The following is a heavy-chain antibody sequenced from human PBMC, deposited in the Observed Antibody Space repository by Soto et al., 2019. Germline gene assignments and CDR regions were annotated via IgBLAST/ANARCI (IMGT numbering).Heavy chain of an antibody. V-gene: IGHV5-51*01. J-gene: IGHJ3*02. D-gene: IGHD5-18*01. Sequence: PGESLKISCKGSGYSFTSYWIGWVRQMPGKGLGWMGIIYPGDSDTRYSPSFQGQVTISADKSISTAYLQWSSLKASDTAMYYCAIKKSGYSYGYFAFDIWGQGTMVTVS. CDR1: GYSFTSYW. CDR3: AIKKSGYSYGYFAFDI. CDR2: IYPGDSDT.